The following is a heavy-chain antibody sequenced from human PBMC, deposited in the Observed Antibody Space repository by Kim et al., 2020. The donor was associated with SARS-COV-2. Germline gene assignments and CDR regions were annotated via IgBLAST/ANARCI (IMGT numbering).Heavy chain of an antibody. CDR1: GGSFSGYY. Sequence: SETLSLTCAVYGGSFSGYYWSWIRQPPGKGLEWIGEINHSGSTNYNPSLKSRVTISVDTSKNQFSLKLSSVTAADTAVYYCARRRIFGYNWFDPWGQGTLVTVSS. J-gene: IGHJ5*02. CDR2: INHSGST. V-gene: IGHV4-34*01. CDR3: ARRRIFGYNWFDP. D-gene: IGHD3-3*01.